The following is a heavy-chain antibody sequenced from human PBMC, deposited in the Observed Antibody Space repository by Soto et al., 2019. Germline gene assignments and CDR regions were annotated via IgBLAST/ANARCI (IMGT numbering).Heavy chain of an antibody. Sequence: QVQLVQSGAEVKSPGSSVKVSCKASGGTFSNDAFSWVRQAPGQGLEWVGGIIPLFGTPNYAQDFQVRVIITADEPSSTTYMELTSLRSEDTAGYYCASERVGEMATGGYFDHCGQVTLVTVSS. CDR2: IIPLFGTP. J-gene: IGHJ4*02. D-gene: IGHD3-10*01. CDR3: ASERVGEMATGGYFDH. V-gene: IGHV1-69*01. CDR1: GGTFSNDA.